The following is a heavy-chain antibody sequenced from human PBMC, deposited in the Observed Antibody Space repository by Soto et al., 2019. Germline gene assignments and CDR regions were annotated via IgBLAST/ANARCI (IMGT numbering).Heavy chain of an antibody. J-gene: IGHJ3*02. CDR2: IYYSGST. Sequence: SETLSLTCTVSGGSISSSSYYCGWIRQPPGKGLEWIGSIYYSGSTYYNPSLKSRVTISVDTSISTAYLQWSSLKASDTAMYFCARRPKLSIAAAGSDAFDIWGPGTMVTVS. V-gene: IGHV4-39*07. D-gene: IGHD6-13*01. CDR3: ARRPKLSIAAAGSDAFDI. CDR1: GGSISSSSYY.